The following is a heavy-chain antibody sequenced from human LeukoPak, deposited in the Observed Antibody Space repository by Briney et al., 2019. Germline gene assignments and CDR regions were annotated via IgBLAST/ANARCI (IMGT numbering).Heavy chain of an antibody. CDR1: GGSISSYY. CDR3: ARMTGYYNYYYYMDV. D-gene: IGHD3-9*01. Sequence: SETLSLTCTVSGGSISSYYWSWIRQPAGKGLEWIGRIYTSGSTNYNPSLKSRVTISVDTSKNQFSLKLSSVTAADTAVYYCARMTGYYNYYYYMDVWGKGTTVTVSS. CDR2: IYTSGST. V-gene: IGHV4-4*07. J-gene: IGHJ6*03.